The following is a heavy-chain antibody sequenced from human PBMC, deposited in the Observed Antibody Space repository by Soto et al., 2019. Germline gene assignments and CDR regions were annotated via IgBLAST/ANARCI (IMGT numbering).Heavy chain of an antibody. CDR3: TTRWTWDRGYDLDP. Sequence: GSLRLSCEASGLSFSDAWMSWVRQAPGKGLEWVALIVSKKDNGRIDYAAPVRGRFTISRDDSKSTVYLEMNSLEIEDTGVDYCTTRWTWDRGYDLDPWGQGTLVIVSS. J-gene: IGHJ5*02. V-gene: IGHV3-15*04. D-gene: IGHD5-12*01. CDR2: IVSKKDNGRI. CDR1: GLSFSDAW.